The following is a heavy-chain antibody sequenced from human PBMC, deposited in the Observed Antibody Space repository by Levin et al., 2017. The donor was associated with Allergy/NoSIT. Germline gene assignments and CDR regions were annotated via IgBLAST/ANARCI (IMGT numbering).Heavy chain of an antibody. CDR3: ARGSSAGQWDVRHNYGMDV. CDR1: GFAFNAYN. Sequence: GGSLRLSCTASGFAFNAYNMNWVRQAPGKGLEWVSGISSSGAYIDYGDSVRGRFTVSRDNAKSSLYLEMNSLTNEDTAVYYCARGSSAGQWDVRHNYGMDVWGQGTTVRVSS. CDR2: ISSSGAYI. J-gene: IGHJ6*02. D-gene: IGHD1-26*01. V-gene: IGHV3-21*06.